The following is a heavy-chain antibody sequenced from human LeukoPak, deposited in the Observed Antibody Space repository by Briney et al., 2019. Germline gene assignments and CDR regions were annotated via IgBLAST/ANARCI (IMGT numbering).Heavy chain of an antibody. CDR2: ISSNGGST. Sequence: GGSLRLSCAASGFTFSSYAMHWVRQAPGKGLEYVSAISSNGGSTYYANSVKGRFTISRDNSKNTLYLQMGSLRAEDMAVYYCARRAGDYSHPYDYWGQGTLVTVSS. CDR1: GFTFSSYA. D-gene: IGHD3-22*01. CDR3: ARRAGDYSHPYDY. J-gene: IGHJ4*02. V-gene: IGHV3-64*01.